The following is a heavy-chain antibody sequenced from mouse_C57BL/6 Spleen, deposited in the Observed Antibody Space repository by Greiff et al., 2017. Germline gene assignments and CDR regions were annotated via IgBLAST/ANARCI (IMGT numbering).Heavy chain of an antibody. CDR2: ISYDGSN. V-gene: IGHV3-6*01. CDR3: ARDRQFAMDY. Sequence: EVKLQESGPGLVKPSQSLSLTCSVTGYSITSGYYWNWIRQFPGNKLEWMGYISYDGSNNYIPSLKNRISITRDTSKNQFFLKLNSVTAEDTATYYCARDRQFAMDYWGQGTSVTVSS. D-gene: IGHD3-2*01. J-gene: IGHJ4*01. CDR1: GYSITSGYY.